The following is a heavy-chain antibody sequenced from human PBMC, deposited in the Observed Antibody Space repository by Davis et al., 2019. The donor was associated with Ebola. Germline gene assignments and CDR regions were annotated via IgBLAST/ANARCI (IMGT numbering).Heavy chain of an antibody. D-gene: IGHD3-10*01. V-gene: IGHV1-3*01. CDR3: ARDQLRGLVLFYYFDY. CDR2: INADNGDR. CDR1: GYTFNTHA. Sequence: ASVKVSCKASGYTFNTHAIHWVRQAPGQSLEWMGWINADNGDRFCSQRFRDRLTISRDTSASTVYMELTGLRSEDTAVYYCARDQLRGLVLFYYFDYWGQGTLVTVSS. J-gene: IGHJ4*02.